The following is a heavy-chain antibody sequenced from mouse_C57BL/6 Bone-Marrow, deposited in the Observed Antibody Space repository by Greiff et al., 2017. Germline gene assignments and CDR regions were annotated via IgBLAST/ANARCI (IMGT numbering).Heavy chain of an antibody. J-gene: IGHJ4*01. Sequence: QVQLQQPGAELVKPGASVKLSCKASGYTFTSYWMQWVKQRPGQGLEWIGEIDPSDSYTNYNPKFKGKATLPVDTSSSTAYMQLSSLTSEDSAVYYCASFYYYGSSSYYAMDYWGQGTSVTVSS. CDR2: IDPSDSYT. CDR3: ASFYYYGSSSYYAMDY. V-gene: IGHV1-50*01. CDR1: GYTFTSYW. D-gene: IGHD1-1*01.